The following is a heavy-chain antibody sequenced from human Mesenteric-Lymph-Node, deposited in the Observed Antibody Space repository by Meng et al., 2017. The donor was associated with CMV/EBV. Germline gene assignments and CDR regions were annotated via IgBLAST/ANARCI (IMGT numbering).Heavy chain of an antibody. V-gene: IGHV1-69*10. Sequence: SVKVSCKTSGDTFVNYVISWVRQAPGQGLEWMGGINPRHGLPKNGHKFQGRVTFTADKSTGTAYMELGNLRSDDTAVHYCARSSSGSYYTEFDYWGQGTLVTVSS. CDR1: GDTFVNYV. CDR3: ARSSSGSYYTEFDY. CDR2: INPRHGLP. J-gene: IGHJ4*02. D-gene: IGHD3-10*01.